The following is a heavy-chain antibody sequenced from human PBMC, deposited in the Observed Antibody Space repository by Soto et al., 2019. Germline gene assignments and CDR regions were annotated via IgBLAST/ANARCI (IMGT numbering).Heavy chain of an antibody. CDR2: INSAGSST. Sequence: GGSLRLSCAASGFTFSSYWMHWVRQATWKGLVWVSRINSAGSSTIYADSVKGRFTISRDNAKNTLYLQMNSLRAVDTAVYYCAREWELLDFDYWGQGTLVTVSS. J-gene: IGHJ4*02. CDR3: AREWELLDFDY. D-gene: IGHD1-26*01. V-gene: IGHV3-74*01. CDR1: GFTFSSYW.